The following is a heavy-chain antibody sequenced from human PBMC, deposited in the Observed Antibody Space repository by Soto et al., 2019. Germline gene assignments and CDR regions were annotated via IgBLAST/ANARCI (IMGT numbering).Heavy chain of an antibody. CDR3: ARDHLRRGTPDY. D-gene: IGHD2-15*01. Sequence: ASVKVSCKASGYTFTSYYMHWVRQAPGQGLEWMGIINPSGGSTSYAQKFQGRVTMTRDTSTSTVYMELSSLRSEDTAVYYCARDHLRRGTPDYWGQGTLVTISS. V-gene: IGHV1-46*01. CDR1: GYTFTSYY. J-gene: IGHJ4*02. CDR2: INPSGGST.